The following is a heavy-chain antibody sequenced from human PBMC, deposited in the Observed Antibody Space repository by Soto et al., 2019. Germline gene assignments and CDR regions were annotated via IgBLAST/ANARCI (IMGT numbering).Heavy chain of an antibody. CDR2: INHSGST. V-gene: IGHV4-34*01. CDR3: ARGRRVPGPFQH. J-gene: IGHJ1*01. Sequence: SETLSLTCAVYGGSFSGYYWSWIRQPPGKGLEWIGEINHSGSTNYNPSLKSRVTISVDTSKNQFSLKLSSVTAADTAVYYCARGRRVPGPFQHWGQGTLVTVSS. CDR1: GGSFSGYY.